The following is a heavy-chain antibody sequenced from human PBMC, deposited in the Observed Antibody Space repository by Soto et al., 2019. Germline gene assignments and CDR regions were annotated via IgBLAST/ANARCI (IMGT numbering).Heavy chain of an antibody. V-gene: IGHV3-33*01. CDR3: VRDCWEDSAPHVYHEH. CDR2: IWHDGINK. Sequence: GGSLRLSCAASGFTFSIYGMHWFRQAPGKGLEWVAVIWHDGINKYYADSVKGRFAISRDNSENTLYLQMNSLRAEDTAIYYCVRDCWEDSAPHVYHEHWGQGTLVTVS. CDR1: GFTFSIYG. J-gene: IGHJ1*01. D-gene: IGHD1-26*01.